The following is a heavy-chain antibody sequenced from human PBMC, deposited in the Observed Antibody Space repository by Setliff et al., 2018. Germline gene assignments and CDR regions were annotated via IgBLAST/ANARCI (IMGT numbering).Heavy chain of an antibody. V-gene: IGHV1-8*01. J-gene: IGHJ6*03. D-gene: IGHD4-17*01. CDR2: MNPNNGNT. CDR3: ATVVRGGTSMTSYYYYYMDV. Sequence: GASVKVSCKASGYTFTSHDINRVRQATGQGLEWMGWMNPNNGNTGCVQKFQGRLTMTRNTSISTAYMELSSLRPDDTGVYYCATVVRGGTSMTSYYYYYMDVWGKGTTGTSP. CDR1: GYTFTSHD.